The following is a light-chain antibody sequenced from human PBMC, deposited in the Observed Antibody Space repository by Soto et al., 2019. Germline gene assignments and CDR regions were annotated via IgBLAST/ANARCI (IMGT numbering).Light chain of an antibody. CDR2: EVS. J-gene: IGLJ1*01. CDR3: SSYAGTTNYV. CDR1: SSDVGGYDY. Sequence: SALTQPPSASGSPGQSVTISCTGTSSDVGGYDYVSWYQQYPGKAPKLMIYEVSKRPSGVPDRFSGSKSGNTASLTVSGLQAEDEADYYCSSYAGTTNYVFGTGTKLTVL. V-gene: IGLV2-8*01.